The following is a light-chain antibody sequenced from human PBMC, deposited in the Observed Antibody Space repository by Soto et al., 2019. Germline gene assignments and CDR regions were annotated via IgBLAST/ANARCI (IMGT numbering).Light chain of an antibody. CDR1: QGISSA. Sequence: AIQLTQSPSSLSASVGDRVTITCRASQGISSALAWYQQKPGKAPNLLIYAASSLESGVPSRFSGSGSGTDFTLTISSLQPEDFATYYCQQFNSYPHTFGGGTKVEIK. V-gene: IGKV1-13*02. J-gene: IGKJ4*01. CDR2: AAS. CDR3: QQFNSYPHT.